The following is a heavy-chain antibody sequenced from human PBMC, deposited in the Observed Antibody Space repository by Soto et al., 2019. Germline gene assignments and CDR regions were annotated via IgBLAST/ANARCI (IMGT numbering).Heavy chain of an antibody. Sequence: SETLSLTCTVSGGSISSGDYYWSWIRQPPGKGLEWIGYIYYSGSTYYNPSLKSRVTISVDTSKNQFSLKLSSVTAADTAVYYCARGPYSNYYYYGMDVWGQGTTVTV. V-gene: IGHV4-30-4*01. CDR1: GGSISSGDYY. D-gene: IGHD4-4*01. CDR3: ARGPYSNYYYYGMDV. J-gene: IGHJ6*02. CDR2: IYYSGST.